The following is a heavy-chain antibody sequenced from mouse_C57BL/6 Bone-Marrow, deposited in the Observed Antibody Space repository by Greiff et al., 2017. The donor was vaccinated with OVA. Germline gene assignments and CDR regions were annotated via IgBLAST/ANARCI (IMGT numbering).Heavy chain of an antibody. CDR3: AREHNWDGYCEV. J-gene: IGHJ1*03. CDR2: INPNNGGT. V-gene: IGHV1-18*01. Sequence: EVQLQQSGPELVKPGASVKIPCKASGYTFTDYNMDWVKQSHGKSLEWIGDINPNNGGTIYNQKFKGKATLTVDTSSSTAYMELRSLTSEDPAVYYCAREHNWDGYCEVWGTGTTVTGSS. D-gene: IGHD4-1*01. CDR1: GYTFTDYN.